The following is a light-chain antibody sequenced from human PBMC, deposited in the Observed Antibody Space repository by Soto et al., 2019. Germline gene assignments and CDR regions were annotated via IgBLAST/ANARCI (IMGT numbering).Light chain of an antibody. CDR1: QSVISTY. V-gene: IGKV3-20*01. Sequence: DIVLTQSPGTLSLSPGERATLSRRASQSVISTYLAWYQQQPGQAHRLLIYGASSRATGIPDRFSGSGSGTDFTLTISRLEPEDFAVYYCQQYRDSLGTFGQGTKVEIK. J-gene: IGKJ1*01. CDR3: QQYRDSLGT. CDR2: GAS.